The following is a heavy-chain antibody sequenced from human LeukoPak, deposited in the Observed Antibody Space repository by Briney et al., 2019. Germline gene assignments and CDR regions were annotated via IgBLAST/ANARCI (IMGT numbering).Heavy chain of an antibody. CDR3: ARPRGSRTYWYFDL. J-gene: IGHJ2*01. Sequence: SETLSLTCTVSGGSISSGDHYWSWIRQPPGKGLEWIGYIYNSGSSYYNPSLKSRVTISADTSKNQFSLRLTSVTAADTAVYYCARPRGSRTYWYFDLWGRGTLVTVSA. CDR2: IYNSGSS. V-gene: IGHV4-30-4*01. CDR1: GGSISSGDHY. D-gene: IGHD6-25*01.